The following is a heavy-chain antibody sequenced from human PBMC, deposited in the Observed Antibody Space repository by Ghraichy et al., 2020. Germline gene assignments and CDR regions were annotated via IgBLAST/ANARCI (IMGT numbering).Heavy chain of an antibody. D-gene: IGHD3-9*01. Sequence: ETLSLTCTVSGGSISTYYWSWVRQPPGKGLEWIGYIFYSGSTHYNSSLKSRVTISVDTSKNQFSLKLSSVTAADTAVYYCARQNYDILTGNYIWYFDLWVRGTLLTVSS. V-gene: IGHV4-59*08. CDR3: ARQNYDILTGNYIWYFDL. J-gene: IGHJ2*01. CDR1: GGSISTYY. CDR2: IFYSGST.